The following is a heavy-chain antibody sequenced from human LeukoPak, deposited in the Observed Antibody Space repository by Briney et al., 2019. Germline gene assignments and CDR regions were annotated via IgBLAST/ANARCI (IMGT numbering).Heavy chain of an antibody. V-gene: IGHV1-69*04. J-gene: IGHJ4*02. CDR1: GGTFSSYA. CDR3: ARLGPRTYYYDSSGSPQFDY. D-gene: IGHD3-22*01. CDR2: IIPILGIA. Sequence: SVTVSCKASGGTFSSYAISWVRQAPGQGREWMGRIIPILGIANYAQKFQGRVTITADKSTSTAYMELSSLRSEDTAVYYCARLGPRTYYYDSSGSPQFDYWGQGTLVTVSS.